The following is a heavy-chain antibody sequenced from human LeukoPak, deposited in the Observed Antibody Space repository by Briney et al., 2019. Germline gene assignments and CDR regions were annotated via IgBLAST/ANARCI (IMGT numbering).Heavy chain of an antibody. J-gene: IGHJ5*02. CDR2: NYRNDAT. Sequence: SGPTLVNPTQTLTLTCTFSGVSLSTSRVGVGWIRQPPGKALEWLALNYRNDATPYTPSLRSRLTITRDSSQNQVVLTRTNMDPVDTATYYCAHTTEQQLGPNWFDPWGQGTLVTVSS. CDR3: AHTTEQQLGPNWFDP. V-gene: IGHV2-5*01. D-gene: IGHD6-13*01. CDR1: GVSLSTSRVG.